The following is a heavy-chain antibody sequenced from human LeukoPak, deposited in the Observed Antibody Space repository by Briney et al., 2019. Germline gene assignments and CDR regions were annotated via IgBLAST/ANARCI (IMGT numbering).Heavy chain of an antibody. CDR3: AKSSLPENYYYYGMDA. J-gene: IGHJ6*02. Sequence: GASLRLSCAASGFTFSDYALSWVRQAPGMGPECVSAISASGIATYYAESVKGRFSISRDNSRSSLYLQMNSLRADDTAVYYCAKSSLPENYYYYGMDARGQGTTVTVSS. V-gene: IGHV3-23*01. CDR2: ISASGIAT. CDR1: GFTFSDYA.